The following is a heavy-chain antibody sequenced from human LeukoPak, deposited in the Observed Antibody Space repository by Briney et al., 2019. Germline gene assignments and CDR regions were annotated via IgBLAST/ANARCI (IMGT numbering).Heavy chain of an antibody. CDR2: IGGGDGRT. J-gene: IGHJ4*02. CDR3: AKDSHSGFFDY. Sequence: GGTLRLSCAASGFSFTYGMSWVRQAPGKGLEWVSGIGGGDGRTYYADSLKGRFTISRDISKTTLYLQINGLTADDTAVYYCAKDSHSGFFDYWGQGTLVTVSS. D-gene: IGHD3-22*01. V-gene: IGHV3-23*01. CDR1: GFSFTYG.